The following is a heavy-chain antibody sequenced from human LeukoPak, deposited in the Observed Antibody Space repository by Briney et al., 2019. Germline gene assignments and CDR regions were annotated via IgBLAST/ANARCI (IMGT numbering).Heavy chain of an antibody. CDR3: AKDIVVVPAAIDYYYYYGMDV. CDR1: GFTFSSYW. D-gene: IGHD2-2*01. Sequence: GGSLRLSCAASGFTFSSYWMSWVRQAPGKGLEWVAVISYDGSNKYYADSVKGRFTISRDNSKNTLYLQMNSLRAEDTAVYYCAKDIVVVPAAIDYYYYYGMDVWGQGTTVTVSS. J-gene: IGHJ6*02. V-gene: IGHV3-30*18. CDR2: ISYDGSNK.